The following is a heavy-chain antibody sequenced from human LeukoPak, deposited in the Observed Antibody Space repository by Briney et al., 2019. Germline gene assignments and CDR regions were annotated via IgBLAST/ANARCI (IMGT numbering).Heavy chain of an antibody. D-gene: IGHD3-10*01. CDR1: GYSFMNNW. V-gene: IGHV5-51*03. Sequence: GESLTISCKGSGYSFMNNWIGWVRQMPGKGLEWMGIIYPGDSDTRYSPSFQGQVTISADKSISTAYLQWSSLRASDTAMYYCAKFHYYYGSGIFDAFDIWGLGTMVTVSS. CDR3: AKFHYYYGSGIFDAFDI. J-gene: IGHJ3*02. CDR2: IYPGDSDT.